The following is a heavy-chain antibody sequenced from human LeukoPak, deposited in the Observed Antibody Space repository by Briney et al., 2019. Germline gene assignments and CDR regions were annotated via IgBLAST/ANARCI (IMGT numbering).Heavy chain of an antibody. CDR2: IKSKTDGGTT. CDR3: TTDPIVVVPADWPQ. V-gene: IGHV3-15*01. D-gene: IGHD2-2*01. J-gene: IGHJ4*02. Sequence: GGSLRLSCAASGFTFSNAWMSWVRQAPGKGLEWVGRIKSKTDGGTTDYAAPVKGRFTISRDDSKNTLYLQMNSLKTEDTAVYYCTTDPIVVVPADWPQGGQGTLVTVSS. CDR1: GFTFSNAW.